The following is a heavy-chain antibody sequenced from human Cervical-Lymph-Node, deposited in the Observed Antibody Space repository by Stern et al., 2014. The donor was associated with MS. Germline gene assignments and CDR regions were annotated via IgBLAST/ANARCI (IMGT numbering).Heavy chain of an antibody. CDR3: ASGLIPRDHYNYYGMEV. CDR2: IIPIFGTA. Sequence: VQLVQSGAEVKEPGSSVKVSCKASGGTFSSFGISWVRQAPGQGLEWVGGIIPIFGTANYAQQLQDRVTITADTSTSTAYMDLSSLRSEDTAVYYCASGLIPRDHYNYYGMEVWGQGTTVTVSS. J-gene: IGHJ6*02. V-gene: IGHV1-69*06. CDR1: GGTFSSFG. D-gene: IGHD1-14*01.